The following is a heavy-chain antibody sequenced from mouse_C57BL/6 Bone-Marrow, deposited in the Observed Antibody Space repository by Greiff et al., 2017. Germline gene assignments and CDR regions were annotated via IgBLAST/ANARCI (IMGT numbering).Heavy chain of an antibody. V-gene: IGHV1-80*01. J-gene: IGHJ3*01. CDR2: IFPGDGDT. Sequence: QVTLKVSWAELVKPGASVKISCKASGYAFSSYWMNWVKQRPGKGLEWIGQIFPGDGDTNYNGKFKGKATLSADKSSSTACMPLSSLTSEDSSVYICARGAYWGQGTLVTVAA. CDR1: GYAFSSYW. CDR3: ARGAY.